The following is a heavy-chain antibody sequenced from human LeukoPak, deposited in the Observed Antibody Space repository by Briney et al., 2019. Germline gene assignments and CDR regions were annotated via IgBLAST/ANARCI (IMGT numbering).Heavy chain of an antibody. CDR2: ISYDGSNK. V-gene: IGHV3-30*18. CDR3: AKDLFLGIAVAGSFDY. J-gene: IGHJ4*02. Sequence: GGSLRLSCAASGFTFTTYWMHWVRQAPDKGLEWVAVISYDGSNKYYADSVKGRFTISRDNSKNTLYLQMNGLRAEDTAVYYCAKDLFLGIAVAGSFDYWGQGTLVTVSS. CDR1: GFTFTTYW. D-gene: IGHD6-19*01.